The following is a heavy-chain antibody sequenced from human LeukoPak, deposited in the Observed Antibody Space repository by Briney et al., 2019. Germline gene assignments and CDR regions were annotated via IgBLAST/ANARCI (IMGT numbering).Heavy chain of an antibody. Sequence: SETLSLTCTVSGDSITRHYWNWIRQSPGKALEWIGYIHYTGSTNTNPSLRSRVTISVDTSNSQFSLKLNSVTAADTAVYSCARSGDSPSFDPWGQGTLVTVSS. CDR3: ARSGDSPSFDP. CDR2: IHYTGST. J-gene: IGHJ5*02. D-gene: IGHD4-17*01. V-gene: IGHV4-59*11. CDR1: GDSITRHY.